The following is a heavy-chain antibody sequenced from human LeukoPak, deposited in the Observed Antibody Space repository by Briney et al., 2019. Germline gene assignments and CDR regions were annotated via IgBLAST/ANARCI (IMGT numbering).Heavy chain of an antibody. D-gene: IGHD3-10*01. J-gene: IGHJ5*02. Sequence: ASVKVSCKASGYTFTGYYMHWVRQAPGQGLEWMGWINPNSGGTNYAQKFQGRVTMTRDTSISTAYMELSRLRSDDTAVYYCARVGVVWGAYNWFDPWGQGTLVTVSS. CDR1: GYTFTGYY. CDR3: ARVGVVWGAYNWFDP. V-gene: IGHV1-2*02. CDR2: INPNSGGT.